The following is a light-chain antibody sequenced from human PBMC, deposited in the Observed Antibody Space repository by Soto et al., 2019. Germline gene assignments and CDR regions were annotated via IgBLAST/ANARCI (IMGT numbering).Light chain of an antibody. CDR1: QNSGNN. J-gene: IGKJ1*01. Sequence: ETVMTQSPATLSVSPGERATLSCRASQNSGNNLAWYQQKHGQAPRLLIYDASTRAPGIPARFSGSGSGTEFTLTISRLQSDDVAVYHCQQYNSWPRTFGQGTKVEI. V-gene: IGKV3-15*01. CDR3: QQYNSWPRT. CDR2: DAS.